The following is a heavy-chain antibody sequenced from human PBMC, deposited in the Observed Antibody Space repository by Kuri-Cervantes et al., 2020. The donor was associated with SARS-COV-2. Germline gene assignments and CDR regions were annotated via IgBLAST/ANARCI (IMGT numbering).Heavy chain of an antibody. J-gene: IGHJ2*01. CDR3: ARRFHQYQLPHWYFDL. CDR2: IKQDGSNK. CDR1: GFTFSSYS. D-gene: IGHD2-2*01. V-gene: IGHV3-7*01. Sequence: GESLKISCAASGFTFSSYSMSWVRQAPGKGLEWVANIKQDGSNKYYADSVKGRFTISRDNAKNSLYLQMNSLRAEDTAVYYCARRFHQYQLPHWYFDLWGRGTLVTVSS.